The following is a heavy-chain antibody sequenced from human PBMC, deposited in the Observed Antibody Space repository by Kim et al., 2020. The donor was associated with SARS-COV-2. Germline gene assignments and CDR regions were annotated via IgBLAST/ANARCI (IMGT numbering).Heavy chain of an antibody. D-gene: IGHD1-26*01. V-gene: IGHV3-23*01. J-gene: IGHJ4*02. CDR3: AKVSGRWELYFDY. Sequence: YADSVKGRFTISRDNSKNTLCLQMNSLRAEDTAVYYCAKVSGRWELYFDYWGQGTLVTVSS.